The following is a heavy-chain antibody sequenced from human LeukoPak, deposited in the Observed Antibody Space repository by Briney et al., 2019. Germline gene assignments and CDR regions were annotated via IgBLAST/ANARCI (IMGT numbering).Heavy chain of an antibody. J-gene: IGHJ4*02. Sequence: ASVKVSCKASGYTFTSNYIHWERQAPGQGLEWMGMIYPRDGSTSYAQKFQGRVTVTRDTSTSTVHMELSGLRSEDTAVYYCARDQEGFDYWGQGTLVTVSS. CDR2: IYPRDGST. V-gene: IGHV1-46*01. CDR1: GYTFTSNY. CDR3: ARDQEGFDY.